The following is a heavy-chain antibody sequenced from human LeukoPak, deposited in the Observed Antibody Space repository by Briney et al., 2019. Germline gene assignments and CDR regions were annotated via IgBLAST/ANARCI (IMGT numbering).Heavy chain of an antibody. V-gene: IGHV3-7*01. J-gene: IGHJ6*03. Sequence: GGSLRLSCAASGFTFSSYWMSWVRQAPGKGLEWVANIKEDGSEKYYVDSVKGRFTISRDSAKTSLYLQMISLRAEDTAVYYCARDRGNQRGYYYYYMDVWGKGTTVTVSS. D-gene: IGHD1-14*01. CDR1: GFTFSSYW. CDR2: IKEDGSEK. CDR3: ARDRGNQRGYYYYYMDV.